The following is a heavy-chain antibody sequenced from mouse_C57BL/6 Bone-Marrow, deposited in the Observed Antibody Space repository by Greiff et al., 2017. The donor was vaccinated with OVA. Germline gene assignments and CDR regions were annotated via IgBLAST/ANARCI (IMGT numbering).Heavy chain of an antibody. V-gene: IGHV5-6*01. CDR2: ISSGGSYT. Sequence: EVKFVESGGDLVKPGGSLKLSCAASGFTFSSYGMSWVRQTPDKRLEWVATISSGGSYTYYPDSVKGRFTISRDNAKNTLYLQMSSLKSEDTAMYYCAKGLWGTSAYWGQGTLVTVSA. D-gene: IGHD3-3*01. CDR1: GFTFSSYG. CDR3: AKGLWGTSAY. J-gene: IGHJ3*01.